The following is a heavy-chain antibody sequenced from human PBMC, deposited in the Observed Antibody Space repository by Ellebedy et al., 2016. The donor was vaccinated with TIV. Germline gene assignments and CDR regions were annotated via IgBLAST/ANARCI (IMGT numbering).Heavy chain of an antibody. Sequence: AASVKVSCKASGYTFTSYYMHWVRQAPGQGLEWMGIIDPSGATTDYAQKFQGRVTMTRDTSTRTVYMALSSLRSEDTAVYYCARDRIVSSTSDLYYGMDVWGQGTTVTVSS. CDR3: ARDRIVSSTSDLYYGMDV. V-gene: IGHV1-46*01. J-gene: IGHJ6*02. CDR1: GYTFTSYY. CDR2: IDPSGATT. D-gene: IGHD5/OR15-5a*01.